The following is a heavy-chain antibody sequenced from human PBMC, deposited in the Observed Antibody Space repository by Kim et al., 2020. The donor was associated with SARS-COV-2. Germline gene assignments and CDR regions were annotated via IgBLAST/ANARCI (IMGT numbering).Heavy chain of an antibody. V-gene: IGHV3-30*01. CDR3: ARVRSGSYCNPFDY. D-gene: IGHD1-26*01. Sequence: ADSVKGRFTISRDNSKNTLYLQMNSLRAEDTAVYYCARVRSGSYCNPFDYWGQGTLVTVSS. J-gene: IGHJ4*02.